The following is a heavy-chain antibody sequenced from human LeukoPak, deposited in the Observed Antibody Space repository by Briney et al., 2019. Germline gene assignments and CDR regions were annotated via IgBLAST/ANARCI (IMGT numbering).Heavy chain of an antibody. D-gene: IGHD1-26*01. CDR2: FYTSRTT. CDR1: GGSISSYY. V-gene: IGHV4-4*07. CDR3: ARVSHSGSNEYFQH. Sequence: PSETLSLTCTVSGGSISSYYWSWIRQPAGKGLEWVGRFYTSRTTNYNPSLKSRVTMSVDTSKNQFSLNLSSVTAADTAVYFCARVSHSGSNEYFQHWGQGTLVTVSS. J-gene: IGHJ1*01.